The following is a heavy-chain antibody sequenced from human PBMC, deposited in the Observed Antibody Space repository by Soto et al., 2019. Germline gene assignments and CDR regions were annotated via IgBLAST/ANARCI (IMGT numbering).Heavy chain of an antibody. V-gene: IGHV4-61*01. CDR1: GSSVSSGSYY. D-gene: IGHD2-15*01. Sequence: SETLYLTCTVSGSSVSSGSYYWSWIRQPPGKGLEWIGYIYYSGSTNYNPSLKSRVTISVDTSKNQFSLKLSSVTAADTAVYYCARVTPRAAYGMDVWGQGTTVTVSS. J-gene: IGHJ6*02. CDR2: IYYSGST. CDR3: ARVTPRAAYGMDV.